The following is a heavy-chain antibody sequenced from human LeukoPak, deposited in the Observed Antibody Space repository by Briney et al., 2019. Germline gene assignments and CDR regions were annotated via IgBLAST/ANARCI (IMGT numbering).Heavy chain of an antibody. V-gene: IGHV3-23*01. D-gene: IGHD3-3*01. J-gene: IGHJ4*02. Sequence: GGSLRPSCAASGFTFSSYAMSWVRQAPGKGLEWVSAISGSGGSTYYADSVKGRFTISRDNSKNTLYLQMNSLRAEDTAVYYCAKGALSITIFGVVIPDFDYWGQGTLVTVSS. CDR1: GFTFSSYA. CDR3: AKGALSITIFGVVIPDFDY. CDR2: ISGSGGST.